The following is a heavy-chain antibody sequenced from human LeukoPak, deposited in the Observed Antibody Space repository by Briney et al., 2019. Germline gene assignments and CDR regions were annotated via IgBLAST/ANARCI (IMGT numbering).Heavy chain of an antibody. V-gene: IGHV3-7*03. CDR2: INKDGSKE. CDR1: GFTFSDFY. CDR3: ARWPHCQDF. Sequence: PGGSLRLSCAASGFTFSDFYMSWVRQAPGKGLEWVANINKDGSKEKYVDSVKGRFTISRDNAKNSLYLQMSSLRADDTAVYYCARWPHCQDFWGRGTRVTVSS. J-gene: IGHJ4*02.